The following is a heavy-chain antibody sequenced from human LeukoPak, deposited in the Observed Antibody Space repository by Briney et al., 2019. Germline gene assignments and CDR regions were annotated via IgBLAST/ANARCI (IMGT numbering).Heavy chain of an antibody. CDR1: GGSISSSSYY. CDR3: ARRVGYDILTGYYQSFDY. Sequence: SETLSLTCAVSGGSISSSSYYWGWIRHPPGKGLEWIGSIYYSGSTYYNPSLKSRVTISVDTSKNQFSLKLSSVTAADTAVYYCARRVGYDILTGYYQSFDYWGQGTLVTVSS. CDR2: IYYSGST. V-gene: IGHV4-39*01. D-gene: IGHD3-9*01. J-gene: IGHJ4*02.